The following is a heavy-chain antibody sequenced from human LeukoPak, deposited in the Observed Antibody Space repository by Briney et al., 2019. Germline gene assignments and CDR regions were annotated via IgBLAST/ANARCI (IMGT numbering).Heavy chain of an antibody. CDR2: INWNGGSS. Sequence: GGSLRLSCAASGFTFDDYGMSWVPQAPGKGLEWVSGINWNGGSSAYADSVKGRFTISRDNAKNSLYLQMNSLRAEDTALYYCASKEGFSLTPFDYWGQGTLVTVSS. CDR1: GFTFDDYG. CDR3: ASKEGFSLTPFDY. J-gene: IGHJ4*02. V-gene: IGHV3-20*04.